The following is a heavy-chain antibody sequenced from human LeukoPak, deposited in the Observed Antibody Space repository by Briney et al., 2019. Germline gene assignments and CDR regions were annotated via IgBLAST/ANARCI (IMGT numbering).Heavy chain of an antibody. Sequence: GGSLRLSCAASGFTFSSYWMSWVRQAPGKGLEWVANIKQDGSEKYYVDSVKGRFTISRDNAKNSLYLQMNSLRAEDTAVYYCARGSGWSYYYYYYMDVWGKGTTVTVSS. V-gene: IGHV3-7*01. J-gene: IGHJ6*03. CDR1: GFTFSSYW. CDR2: IKQDGSEK. D-gene: IGHD6-19*01. CDR3: ARGSGWSYYYYYYMDV.